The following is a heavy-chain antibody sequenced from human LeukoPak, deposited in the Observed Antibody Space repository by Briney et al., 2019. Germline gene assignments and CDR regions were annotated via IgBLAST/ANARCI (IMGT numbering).Heavy chain of an antibody. V-gene: IGHV1-69*06. CDR1: GGTFSSYA. CDR2: IIPIFGTA. Sequence: ASVKVSCKASGGTFSSYAISWVRQAPGQGLEWMGGIIPIFGTANYAQKFQGRVTITADKSTSTAYMELRSLRSDDTAVYYCARVGGYDILACNAFDIWGQGTMVTVSS. CDR3: ARVGGYDILACNAFDI. D-gene: IGHD3-9*01. J-gene: IGHJ3*02.